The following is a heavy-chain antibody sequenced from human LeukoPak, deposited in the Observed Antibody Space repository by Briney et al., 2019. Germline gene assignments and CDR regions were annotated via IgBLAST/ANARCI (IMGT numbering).Heavy chain of an antibody. CDR1: GGSFSHYY. D-gene: IGHD1-7*01. V-gene: IGHV4-34*01. Sequence: SETLSLTCAVHGGSFSHYYWSWIRQPPGKGLEWIGEINDSGTINYNPSLLSRVTVSMDTSKNHFSLGLTSVTATDTAAYYCARRWNYGRNYYIDVWGNGATVSVSS. J-gene: IGHJ6*03. CDR3: ARRWNYGRNYYIDV. CDR2: INDSGTI.